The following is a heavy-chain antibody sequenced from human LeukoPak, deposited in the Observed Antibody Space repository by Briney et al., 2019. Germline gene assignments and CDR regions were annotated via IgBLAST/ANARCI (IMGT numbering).Heavy chain of an antibody. CDR2: VNPNSGDT. CDR3: ARGRSREESSGYCHFDN. D-gene: IGHD3-22*01. Sequence: ASVKVSCKASGYAFIDYYIHWVRKAPGQGLEWMGWVNPNSGDTNLAQKFQGRVTMTSDTSINSAYIDLNSLRSDDTAVYYCARGRSREESSGYCHFDNWGQGTLVTVSS. V-gene: IGHV1-2*02. J-gene: IGHJ4*02. CDR1: GYAFIDYY.